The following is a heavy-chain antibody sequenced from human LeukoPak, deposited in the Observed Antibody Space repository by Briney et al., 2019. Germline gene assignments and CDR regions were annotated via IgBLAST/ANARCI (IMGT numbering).Heavy chain of an antibody. Sequence: GGSLRLSCAASGFTFSSYAMSWFRQAPGKGLEWVGFIRSKAYGGTTEYAASVKGRFTISRDDSKSIAYLQMNSLKTEDTAVYYCTRLRFLEWLSSPDYWGQGTLVTVSS. J-gene: IGHJ4*02. V-gene: IGHV3-49*03. CDR1: GFTFSSYA. D-gene: IGHD3-3*01. CDR3: TRLRFLEWLSSPDY. CDR2: IRSKAYGGTT.